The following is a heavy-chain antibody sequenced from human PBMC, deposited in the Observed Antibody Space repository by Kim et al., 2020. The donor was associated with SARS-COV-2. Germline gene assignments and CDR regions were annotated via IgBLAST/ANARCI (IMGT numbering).Heavy chain of an antibody. J-gene: IGHJ4*02. CDR2: ISYDGSNK. V-gene: IGHV3-30*18. CDR3: AKKAGEVVPAAIRVPYFDY. CDR1: GLTFSSYG. Sequence: GGSLRLSCAASGLTFSSYGMHWVRQAPGKGLEWVAVISYDGSNKYYADSVKGRFTISRDNSKNTLYLQMNSLRAEDTAVYYCAKKAGEVVPAAIRVPYFDYWGQGTLVTVSS. D-gene: IGHD2-2*01.